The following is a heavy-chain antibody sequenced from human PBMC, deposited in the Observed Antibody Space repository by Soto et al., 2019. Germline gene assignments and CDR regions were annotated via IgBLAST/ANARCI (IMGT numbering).Heavy chain of an antibody. V-gene: IGHV4-39*01. J-gene: IGHJ5*02. CDR1: GGSISSSSYY. CDR2: IYYSGST. CDR3: ARLDYDFWSGYP. D-gene: IGHD3-3*01. Sequence: SETLSLTCTVSGGSISSSSYYWGWIRQPPGKGLEWIGSIYYSGSTYYNPSLKSRVTISVDTSKNQFSLKLSSVTAADTAVYYCARLDYDFWSGYPWGQGTLVTVSS.